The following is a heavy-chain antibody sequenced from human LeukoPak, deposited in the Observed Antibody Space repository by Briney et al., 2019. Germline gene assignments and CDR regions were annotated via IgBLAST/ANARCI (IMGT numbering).Heavy chain of an antibody. CDR3: ARGPYSYDSSGAFDI. V-gene: IGHV4-59*11. CDR2: ITNSGTT. Sequence: PSETLSLTCTVSGDSISSHYWSWTRQSPGKGLEWIGYITNSGTTKFNPSLKSRVTISRDTSKNQISLRLSSVTAADTAVFFCARGPYSYDSSGAFDIWGQGRMVTVSS. J-gene: IGHJ3*02. D-gene: IGHD3-22*01. CDR1: GDSISSHY.